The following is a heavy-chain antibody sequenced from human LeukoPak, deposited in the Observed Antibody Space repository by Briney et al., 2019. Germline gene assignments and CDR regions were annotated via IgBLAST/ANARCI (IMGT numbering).Heavy chain of an antibody. J-gene: IGHJ4*02. D-gene: IGHD3-9*01. V-gene: IGHV4-59*01. Sequence: PSETLSLTCAVSGGSISTYSWSWIRQPPGKGLEWIGYIYYSGNTNYNPSLKSRVTISVDTSKNQFSLKLSSVTAADTAVYYCARVRLVGYDILTGYYSFDYRGQGTLVTVSS. CDR3: ARVRLVGYDILTGYYSFDY. CDR2: IYYSGNT. CDR1: GGSISTYS.